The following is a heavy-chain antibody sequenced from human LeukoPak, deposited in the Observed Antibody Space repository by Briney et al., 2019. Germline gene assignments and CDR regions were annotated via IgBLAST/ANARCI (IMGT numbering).Heavy chain of an antibody. CDR1: GGSISSYY. V-gene: IGHV4-59*01. J-gene: IGHJ6*03. D-gene: IGHD6-19*01. Sequence: SETLSLTCTVSGGSISSYYWSWIRQPPGKGLEWIGYIYYSGSTNYNPSLKSRVTISVDTSKNQFSLNLSSVTAAATAVYYCAGSPLSYYYYIDVWGKGTTVTVSS. CDR2: IYYSGST. CDR3: AGSPLSYYYYIDV.